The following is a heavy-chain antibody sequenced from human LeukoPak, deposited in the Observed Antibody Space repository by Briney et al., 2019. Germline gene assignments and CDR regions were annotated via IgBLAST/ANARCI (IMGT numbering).Heavy chain of an antibody. CDR2: ISGSDGST. CDR3: AKGLGCSSTSCYLWDY. J-gene: IGHJ4*02. V-gene: IGHV3-23*01. Sequence: GGSLRLSCAASGFTFSTYAMSWVRQAPGMGLEWVSAISGSDGSTYYADSVKGRFTISRDNSKHTLYVQMNSLRAEDTAVYYCAKGLGCSSTSCYLWDYWGQGTLVTVSS. D-gene: IGHD2-2*01. CDR1: GFTFSTYA.